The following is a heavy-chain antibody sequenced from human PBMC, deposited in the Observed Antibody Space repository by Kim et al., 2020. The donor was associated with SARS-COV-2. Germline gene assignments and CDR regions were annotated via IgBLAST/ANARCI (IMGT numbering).Heavy chain of an antibody. V-gene: IGHV3-23*01. D-gene: IGHD3-22*01. J-gene: IGHJ4*02. CDR3: AKYPSYYYDSSGYHYFDY. CDR1: GFTLSSYA. Sequence: GGSLRLSCAASGFTLSSYAMSWVRQAPGKGLEWVSAISGSGGSTYYADSVKGRFTISRDNSKNTLYLQMNSLRAEDTAVYYCAKYPSYYYDSSGYHYFDYWGQGTLVTVSS. CDR2: ISGSGGST.